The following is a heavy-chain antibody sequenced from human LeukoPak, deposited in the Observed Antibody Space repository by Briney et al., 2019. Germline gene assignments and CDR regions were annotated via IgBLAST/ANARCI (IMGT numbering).Heavy chain of an antibody. V-gene: IGHV4-59*01. J-gene: IGHJ1*01. CDR3: ARSITSSWYGDFQH. CDR1: GGSMSGYF. D-gene: IGHD6-13*01. CDR2: IYYSGST. Sequence: SETLSLTCTVSGGSMSGYFWSWIRQPPGKGLEWIGYIYYSGSTNYNPSLKSRVTIPVDTSKNQFSLKLSSVTAADTAVYYCARSITSSWYGDFQHWGQGTLVTVSS.